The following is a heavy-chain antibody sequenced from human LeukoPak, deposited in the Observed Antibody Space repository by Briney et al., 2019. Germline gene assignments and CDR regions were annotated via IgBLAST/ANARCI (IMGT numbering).Heavy chain of an antibody. Sequence: GESLKISCKGSGYSFTSYWIGWVRQMPGKGLEWMGIIYRGDSDTRYSPSFQGQVTISADKSISTAYLQWSSLKASDTAMYYCARHSHYYDSRGYYYVSWFDPWGQGTLVTVSS. CDR3: ARHSHYYDSRGYYYVSWFDP. CDR1: GYSFTSYW. D-gene: IGHD3-22*01. CDR2: IYRGDSDT. J-gene: IGHJ5*02. V-gene: IGHV5-51*01.